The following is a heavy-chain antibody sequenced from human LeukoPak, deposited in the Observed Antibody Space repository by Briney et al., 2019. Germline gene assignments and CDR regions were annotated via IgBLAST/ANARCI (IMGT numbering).Heavy chain of an antibody. V-gene: IGHV3-7*03. Sequence: GGSLRLSCAASGFMFSSNWMSWVRLAPGKGLEWVVNIKEDGTETYYVDSVKGRFTISRDNAKNSLYLQMNSLRVEDTAVYYCAKEGRSLQTYWGQGTLVTVSS. J-gene: IGHJ4*02. CDR2: IKEDGTET. D-gene: IGHD5-24*01. CDR1: GFMFSSNW. CDR3: AKEGRSLQTY.